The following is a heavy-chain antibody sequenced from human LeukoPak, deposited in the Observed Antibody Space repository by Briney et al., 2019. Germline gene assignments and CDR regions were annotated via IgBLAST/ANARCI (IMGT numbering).Heavy chain of an antibody. V-gene: IGHV4-34*01. CDR3: ARRNYGSGVDP. J-gene: IGHJ5*02. Sequence: SETLSLTCAVYGGSFSGYYWSWIRQPPGKGLEWIGEINHSGSTTYNPSLKSRVTISVDTSKNQFSLKLSSVTAADTAVYYCARRNYGSGVDPWGQGTLVTVSS. CDR2: INHSGST. CDR1: GGSFSGYY. D-gene: IGHD3-10*01.